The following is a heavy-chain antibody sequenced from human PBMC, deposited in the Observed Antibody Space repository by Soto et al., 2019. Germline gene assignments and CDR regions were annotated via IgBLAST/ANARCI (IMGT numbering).Heavy chain of an antibody. D-gene: IGHD1-26*01. CDR1: GGTFSSYA. CDR3: ASSHGGSYYYYGMDV. V-gene: IGHV1-69*13. Sequence: SVKVSCKASGGTFSSYAISWVRQAPGQGLEWMGGIIPIFGAANYAQKFQGRVTITADESTSTAYMELSSLRSEDTAVYYCASSHGGSYYYYGMDVWGQGTTVTVSS. CDR2: IIPIFGAA. J-gene: IGHJ6*02.